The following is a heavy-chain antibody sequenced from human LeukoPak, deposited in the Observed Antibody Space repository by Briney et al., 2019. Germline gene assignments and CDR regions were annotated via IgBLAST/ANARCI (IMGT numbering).Heavy chain of an antibody. D-gene: IGHD5-18*01. CDR3: AREGVSRGYSYGEFFDY. Sequence: GGSLRLSCSASGFSFSNHDMHWVRQAPGKGLEWVSSISSSSSYIYYADSVKGRFTISRDNAKNSLYLQMNSLRAEDTAVYYCAREGVSRGYSYGEFFDYWGQGTLVTVSS. CDR2: ISSSSSYI. CDR1: GFSFSNHD. V-gene: IGHV3-21*01. J-gene: IGHJ4*02.